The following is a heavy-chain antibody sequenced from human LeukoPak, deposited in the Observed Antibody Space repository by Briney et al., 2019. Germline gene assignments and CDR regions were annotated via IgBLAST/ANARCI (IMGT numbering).Heavy chain of an antibody. CDR3: ARNTYGYKFSMDV. V-gene: IGHV1-18*01. J-gene: IGHJ6*03. CDR1: VLALTTYN. D-gene: IGHD5-24*01. Sequence: ASATVSSTASVLALTTYNIVWLRQAPGQGLEWVGWVTAFNDNTHYSRKVQGRVTMTRDTSTSTAYMELRSLRFDDTAVYYCARNTYGYKFSMDVWGKGTTVTVSS. CDR2: VTAFNDNT.